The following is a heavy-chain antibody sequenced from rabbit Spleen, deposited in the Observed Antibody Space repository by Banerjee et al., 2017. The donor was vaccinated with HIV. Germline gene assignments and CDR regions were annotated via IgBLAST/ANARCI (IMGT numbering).Heavy chain of an antibody. D-gene: IGHD1-1*01. Sequence: QQLVESGGGLVKPGASLTLTCKASGFDFSSGYDMCWVRQAPGKGLEWIACINTATGKAVYASWAKGRFTISKTSSTTVTLQMTSLTAADTATYFCARDLVAVIGWNFNLWGPGTLVTVS. CDR2: INTATGKA. V-gene: IGHV1S40*01. CDR3: ARDLVAVIGWNFNL. J-gene: IGHJ4*01. CDR1: GFDFSSGYD.